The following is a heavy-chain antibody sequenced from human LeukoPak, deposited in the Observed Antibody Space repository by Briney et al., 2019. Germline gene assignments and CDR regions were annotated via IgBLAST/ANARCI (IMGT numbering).Heavy chain of an antibody. CDR3: TTRGTTVTDMFDY. V-gene: IGHV3-15*01. CDR1: GFTFSKAW. J-gene: IGHJ4*02. CDR2: IKSKTDGGAT. Sequence: GGSLRLSCAASGFTFSKAWMSWVRQAPGKGLEWVGHIKSKTDGGATDYAAPVKGRFTISRDDSKNTLYLQMNSLKTEDTAVYYCTTRGTTVTDMFDYWGQGTLVTVSS. D-gene: IGHD4-17*01.